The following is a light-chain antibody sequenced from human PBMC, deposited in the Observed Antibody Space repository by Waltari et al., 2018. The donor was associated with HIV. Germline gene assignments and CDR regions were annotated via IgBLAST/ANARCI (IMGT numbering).Light chain of an antibody. CDR2: GAS. Sequence: ETLMTQSPAIVSASPGEVVTPSCSAIETVGANIAWYKQKFGQAPRLLIFGASTRATAIPDRLIGSGSGTDFTLTINNLQSEDLAVYYCQQYNRWPWTFGQGTRVEV. J-gene: IGKJ1*01. CDR3: QQYNRWPWT. V-gene: IGKV3-15*01. CDR1: ETVGAN.